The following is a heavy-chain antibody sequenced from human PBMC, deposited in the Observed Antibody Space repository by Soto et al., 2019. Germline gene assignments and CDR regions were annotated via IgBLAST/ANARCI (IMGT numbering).Heavy chain of an antibody. CDR3: ASGSSSWYSFDY. V-gene: IGHV3-30-3*01. D-gene: IGHD6-13*01. CDR2: ISYDGSNK. CDR1: GFTFSSYA. J-gene: IGHJ4*02. Sequence: QVQLVESGGGVVQPGRSLRLSCAASGFTFSSYAMHWVRQAPGKGLEWVAVISYDGSNKYYADSVKGRFTISRDNSKNTLYLQMNSLRAEDTAVYYCASGSSSWYSFDYWGQGTLVTVSS.